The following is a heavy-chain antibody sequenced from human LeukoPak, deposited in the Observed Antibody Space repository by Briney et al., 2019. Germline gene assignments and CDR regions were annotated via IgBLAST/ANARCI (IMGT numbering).Heavy chain of an antibody. V-gene: IGHV4-61*08. CDR2: IYYSGST. CDR1: GGSLSSGDYY. CDR3: ARSSGWRNDY. J-gene: IGHJ4*02. D-gene: IGHD6-19*01. Sequence: SETLSLTCTVSGGSLSSGDYYWSWIRQPPGKGLEWIRYIYYSGSTYYNPSLKSRVTISVDTSKNQFSLKLSSVTAADTAVYYCARSSGWRNDYWGQGTLVTVSS.